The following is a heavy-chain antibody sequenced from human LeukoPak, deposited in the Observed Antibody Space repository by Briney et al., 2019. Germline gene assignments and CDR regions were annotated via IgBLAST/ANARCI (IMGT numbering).Heavy chain of an antibody. V-gene: IGHV4-34*01. J-gene: IGHJ6*03. Sequence: SETLSLTCAVYGGSFSGYYWSWIRQPPGKGLEWSGEINHSGSTNYNPSLKSRVTISVDTSKNQFSLKLSSVTAADTAVYYCARAGGYSSGWYWDYYYYYMDVWGKGTTVTVSS. CDR2: INHSGST. CDR3: ARAGGYSSGWYWDYYYYYMDV. CDR1: GGSFSGYY. D-gene: IGHD6-19*01.